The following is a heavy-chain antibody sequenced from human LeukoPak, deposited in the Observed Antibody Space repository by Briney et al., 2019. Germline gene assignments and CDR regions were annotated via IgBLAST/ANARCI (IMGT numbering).Heavy chain of an antibody. CDR2: ISSSSSYI. CDR3: ARDDYYDSSGYYYYAFDI. CDR1: GFTFSSYS. V-gene: IGHV3-21*01. Sequence: GGSLRLSCAASGFTFSSYSMNWVRQAPGKGLEWVSSISSSSSYIYYADSVKGRFTISRDNAKNSLYLQMNSLRAEDTAVYYCARDDYYDSSGYYYYAFDIWGQGTMVTVSS. J-gene: IGHJ3*02. D-gene: IGHD3-22*01.